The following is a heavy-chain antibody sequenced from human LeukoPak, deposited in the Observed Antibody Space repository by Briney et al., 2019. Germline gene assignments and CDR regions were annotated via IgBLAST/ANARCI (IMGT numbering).Heavy chain of an antibody. CDR3: EEAFDI. Sequence: PSETLSLTCTVSGDSFSSSNYYWGWIRQPPGKGLEWIGSIYYSGSTYYNPSLKSRVTISVDTSKNQFSLKLSSVTAADTAVYYCEEAFDIWGQGTMVTVSS. CDR1: GDSFSSSNYY. CDR2: IYYSGST. J-gene: IGHJ3*02. V-gene: IGHV4-39*01.